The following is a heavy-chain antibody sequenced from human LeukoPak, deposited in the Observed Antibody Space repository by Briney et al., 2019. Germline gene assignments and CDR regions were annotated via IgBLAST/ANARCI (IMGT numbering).Heavy chain of an antibody. CDR2: IRYDGSNK. CDR1: GSAFSSYG. J-gene: IGHJ4*02. Sequence: GGSLRLSCAASGSAFSSYGMHWVRQAPGKGLEWVAFIRYDGSNKYYADSVKGRFTISRDNSKNTLYLQMNSLRAEDTAVYYCAKDLFSLGPSYLTTGTLDYWGQGTLVTVSS. CDR3: AKDLFSLGPSYLTTGTLDY. V-gene: IGHV3-30*02. D-gene: IGHD4-17*01.